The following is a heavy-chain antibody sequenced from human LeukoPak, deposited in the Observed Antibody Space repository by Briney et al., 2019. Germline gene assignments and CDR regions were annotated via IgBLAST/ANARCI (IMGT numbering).Heavy chain of an antibody. J-gene: IGHJ5*02. CDR2: IYYTGST. Sequence: PSETLSLTCTVSGGSISSGPYYWAWIRQPPGKGLEWIGSIYYTGSTYKNPSLKSRVTISVDTSKNQFSLKLNSVTAADTAVYYCARNRYYYGSGNYGVPNWFDPWGQGTLVTVSS. CDR1: GGSISSGPYY. V-gene: IGHV4-39*01. D-gene: IGHD3-10*01. CDR3: ARNRYYYGSGNYGVPNWFDP.